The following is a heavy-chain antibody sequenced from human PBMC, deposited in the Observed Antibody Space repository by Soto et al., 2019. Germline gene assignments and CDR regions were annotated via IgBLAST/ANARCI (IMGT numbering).Heavy chain of an antibody. CDR1: GFSLSTSGVG. V-gene: IGHV2-5*02. CDR2: IYWDDDK. CDR3: AHSLTAADYSNYEDWFDP. J-gene: IGHJ5*02. Sequence: QITLKESGPTLVKPTQTLTLTCTFSGFSLSTSGVGVGWIRQPPGKALEWLALIYWDDDKRYSPSLKSRLTITKDTSKNHVVLTMTNMDPVDTATYYCAHSLTAADYSNYEDWFDPWGQGTLVTVSS. D-gene: IGHD4-4*01.